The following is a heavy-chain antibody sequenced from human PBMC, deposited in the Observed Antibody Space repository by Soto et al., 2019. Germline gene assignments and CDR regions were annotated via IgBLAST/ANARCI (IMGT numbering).Heavy chain of an antibody. CDR2: ISSSSSTI. J-gene: IGHJ6*02. V-gene: IGHV3-48*02. D-gene: IGHD6-19*01. Sequence: EVQLVESGGGLVQPGGSLRLSCAASGFTFSSYSMNWVRQAPGKGLEWVSYISSSSSTIYYADSVKGRFTISRDNAKNXXTXQXXSLRDEDTAVYYCASRSPVEAVADLENYYYYGMDVWGQGTTVTVSS. CDR3: ASRSPVEAVADLENYYYYGMDV. CDR1: GFTFSSYS.